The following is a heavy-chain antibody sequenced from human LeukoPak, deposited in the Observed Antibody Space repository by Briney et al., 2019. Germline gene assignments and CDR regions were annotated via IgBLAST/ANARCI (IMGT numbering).Heavy chain of an antibody. Sequence: SETLSLTCTVSGGSISSSSYYWGWIRQPPGKGLEWIGSIYYSGSTYYNPSLKSRVTISVDTSKNQFSLKLSSVTAADTAVYYCARDLYREQRMDYWGQGTLVTVSS. V-gene: IGHV4-39*07. CDR3: ARDLYREQRMDY. J-gene: IGHJ4*02. CDR1: GGSISSSSYY. D-gene: IGHD3-16*02. CDR2: IYYSGST.